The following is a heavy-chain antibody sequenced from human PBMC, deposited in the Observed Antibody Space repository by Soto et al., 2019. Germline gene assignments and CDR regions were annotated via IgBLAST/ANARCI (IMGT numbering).Heavy chain of an antibody. D-gene: IGHD6-13*01. CDR3: ARNPREQQLPYYYYYGMDV. J-gene: IGHJ6*02. Sequence: QVQLVQSGAEVKKPGSSVKVSCKASGGTFSSYAISWVRQAPGQGLEWMGGIIPIFGTANYAQKFQGRVKITADESTSTAYMELSSLRSEDTAVYYCARNPREQQLPYYYYYGMDVWGQGTTVTVSS. CDR2: IIPIFGTA. CDR1: GGTFSSYA. V-gene: IGHV1-69*01.